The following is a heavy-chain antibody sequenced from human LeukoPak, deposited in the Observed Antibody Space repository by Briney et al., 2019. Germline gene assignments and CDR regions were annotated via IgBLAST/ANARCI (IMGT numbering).Heavy chain of an antibody. V-gene: IGHV1-46*01. CDR1: GYSFTSYY. J-gene: IGHJ2*01. CDR3: ARLYYYDSSGYLDFDL. Sequence: ASVKVSCKASGYSFTSYYIHWVRQAPGQGLEWMGIINPSGGSTSYAQKFQGRVTMTRDTSTSTVYMELSSLRSEDTAVYYCARLYYYDSSGYLDFDLWGRGTLVTVSS. CDR2: INPSGGST. D-gene: IGHD3-22*01.